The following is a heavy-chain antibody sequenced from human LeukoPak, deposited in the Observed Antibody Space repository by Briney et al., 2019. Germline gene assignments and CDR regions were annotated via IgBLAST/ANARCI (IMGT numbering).Heavy chain of an antibody. CDR3: ARGEIRFLEWWYYYGMDV. V-gene: IGHV3-11*01. CDR2: ISSSGSTI. Sequence: GGSLRLSCAASGFTFSDYYMSWIRQAPGKGLEWVSYISSSGSTIYYADSVKGRFTISRDNAKNSLYPQMNSLRAEDTAVYYCARGEIRFLEWWYYYGMDVWGQGTTVTVSS. D-gene: IGHD3-3*01. J-gene: IGHJ6*02. CDR1: GFTFSDYY.